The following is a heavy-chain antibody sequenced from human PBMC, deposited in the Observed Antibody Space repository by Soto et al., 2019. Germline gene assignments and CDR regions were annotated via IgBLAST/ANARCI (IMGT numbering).Heavy chain of an antibody. Sequence: VASVKVSCKASGYTFTSYYMHWVRQAPGQGLEWMGIINPSGGSTSYAQKFQGRVTMTRDTSTSTVYMELSSLRSEDTAVYYCARDRRGIAVAGTGFGYWGQGTLVTVSS. V-gene: IGHV1-46*01. D-gene: IGHD6-19*01. J-gene: IGHJ4*02. CDR2: INPSGGST. CDR3: ARDRRGIAVAGTGFGY. CDR1: GYTFTSYY.